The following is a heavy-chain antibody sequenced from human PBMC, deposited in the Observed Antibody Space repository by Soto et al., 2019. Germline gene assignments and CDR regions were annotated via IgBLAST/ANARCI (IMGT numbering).Heavy chain of an antibody. D-gene: IGHD3-22*01. CDR2: ISSSSSYI. V-gene: IGHV3-21*01. Sequence: EVQLVESGGGLVKPGGSLRLSCAASGFTFSSYSMNWVRQAPGKGLEWVSSISSSSSYIYYADSVKGRFTISRDNAKNLPYLLTNSLSAEDTAVYYGASHPRDGSGYWYDCDYWGQGTVVTVSS. J-gene: IGHJ4*02. CDR3: ASHPRDGSGYWYDCDY. CDR1: GFTFSSYS.